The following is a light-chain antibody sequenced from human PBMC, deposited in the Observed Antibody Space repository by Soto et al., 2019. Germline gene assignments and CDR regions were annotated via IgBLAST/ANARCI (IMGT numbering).Light chain of an antibody. J-gene: IGKJ1*01. CDR3: QQRSNWQSS. CDR2: GAS. Sequence: EFVLTQSPGTLSLSPGERVTLSCRASQSVSSSLSWYQQKPGQAPRLLIYGASTRATGIPARFSGSGSGTDFTLTISSRESEEETVYSCQQRSNWQSSFGQGTKVDIK. CDR1: QSVSSS. V-gene: IGKV3D-11*03.